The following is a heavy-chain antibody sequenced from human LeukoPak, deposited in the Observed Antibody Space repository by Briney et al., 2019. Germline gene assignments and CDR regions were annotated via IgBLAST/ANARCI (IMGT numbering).Heavy chain of an antibody. CDR2: ISYDGNVK. V-gene: IGHV3-30-3*01. CDR1: GFSFSHYA. CDR3: ARDFSTKYSQDY. Sequence: PGGSLRLSCAASGFSFSHYALHWVRQVPGKGLEWLAFISYDGNVKYYADSVKGRFTVSRDDSKITLYLQMTSLRTEDTALYYCARDFSTKYSQDYWGQGTLVTVSS. D-gene: IGHD5-18*01. J-gene: IGHJ4*02.